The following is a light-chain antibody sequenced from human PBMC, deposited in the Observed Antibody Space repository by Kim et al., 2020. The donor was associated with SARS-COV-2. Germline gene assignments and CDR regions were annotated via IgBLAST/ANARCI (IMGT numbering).Light chain of an antibody. V-gene: IGLV1-47*01. Sequence: GQKVTISCSGSSSNIGSNYVYWYQQLPGTAPKLLICRNNQRPSGVPDRFSGSKSGTSASLAISGLRSEDEADYYCAAWDDSLSGVVFGGGTQLTVL. CDR1: SSNIGSNY. J-gene: IGLJ2*01. CDR3: AAWDDSLSGVV. CDR2: RNN.